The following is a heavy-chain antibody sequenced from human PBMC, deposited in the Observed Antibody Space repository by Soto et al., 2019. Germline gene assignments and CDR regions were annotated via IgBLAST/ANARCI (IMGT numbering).Heavy chain of an antibody. J-gene: IGHJ4*02. Sequence: GASVKVSCKASGNTFSNYYIHWVRQAPGQGLEWMGIINPSGGSTSYAQKFQGRVTMTRDTSTSTVYMELSSLRSEDTAVYYCARDKQDCSSTSCSRHFDYWGQGTLVTVS. CDR1: GNTFSNYY. V-gene: IGHV1-46*03. CDR3: ARDKQDCSSTSCSRHFDY. D-gene: IGHD2-2*01. CDR2: INPSGGST.